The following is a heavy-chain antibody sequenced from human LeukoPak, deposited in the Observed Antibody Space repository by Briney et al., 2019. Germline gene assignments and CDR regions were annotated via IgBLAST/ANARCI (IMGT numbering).Heavy chain of an antibody. CDR2: ISGYNGNT. J-gene: IGHJ4*02. CDR3: ARDGCTDGVCYFDY. Sequence: ASVKVSCKASGYTFTTYGFTWVRQAPGQGLEWMGWISGYNGNTRYAQEFQGRVTMTTDTSTSTAYMELRSLRSDDTAVYYCARDGCTDGVCYFDYWGQGALVTVSS. D-gene: IGHD2-8*01. CDR1: GYTFTTYG. V-gene: IGHV1-18*01.